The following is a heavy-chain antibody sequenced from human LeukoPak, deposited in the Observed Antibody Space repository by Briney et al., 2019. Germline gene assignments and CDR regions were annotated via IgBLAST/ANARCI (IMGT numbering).Heavy chain of an antibody. J-gene: IGHJ4*02. CDR2: ISSSGSTI. CDR3: ARSGSSGWCFDY. D-gene: IGHD6-19*01. CDR1: GFTFNSYE. Sequence: GGSMSLSCAASGFTFNSYEMKWVRQAHGMGLEWGSYISSSGSTIYYADAVKGRFTISRDNAKNSLYLQMNSLRAEDTAVYYCARSGSSGWCFDYWGQGTLVTVSS. V-gene: IGHV3-48*03.